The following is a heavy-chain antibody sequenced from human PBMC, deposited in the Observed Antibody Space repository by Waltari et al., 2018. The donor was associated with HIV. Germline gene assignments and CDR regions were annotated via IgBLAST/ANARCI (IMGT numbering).Heavy chain of an antibody. Sequence: QVHLVQSGAEVTKPGASVKVSCKASGYTFINYDLNWFRQAKGQGLEWIGWMNPGTGNTGYAQKFQGRVTMTRDTSINTAYMELSSLKSDDTALYYCARPGQTAGWYVYYYDLWGQGTLITVSS. CDR2: MNPGTGNT. CDR3: ARPGQTAGWYVYYYDL. CDR1: GYTFINYD. V-gene: IGHV1-8*01. J-gene: IGHJ5*02. D-gene: IGHD6-19*01.